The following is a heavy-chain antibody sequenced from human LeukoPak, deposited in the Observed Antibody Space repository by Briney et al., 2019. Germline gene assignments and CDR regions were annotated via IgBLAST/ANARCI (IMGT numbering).Heavy chain of an antibody. CDR1: GGSISTSNYY. CDR3: ARGIPGYFGTSGYYYEY. CDR2: IFYSGST. D-gene: IGHD3-22*01. J-gene: IGHJ4*02. Sequence: KPSETLSLTCTVSGGSISTSNYYWGWIRQPPGKGLEWIGNIFYSGSTYYSPSLRSRVTISLDTSRNQFSLKLNSVTAADTAVYYCARGIPGYFGTSGYYYEYWGQGTLVTVSS. V-gene: IGHV4-39*07.